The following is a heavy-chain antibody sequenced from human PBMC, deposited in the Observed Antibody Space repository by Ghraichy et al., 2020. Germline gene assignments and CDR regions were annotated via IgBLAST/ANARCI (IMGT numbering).Heavy chain of an antibody. CDR3: AREKDSSGRCGFFDP. V-gene: IGHV3-30*04. CDR2: ISHDGNSK. Sequence: GGSLRLSCAASGFNFNTNIIHWVRQAPGKGLEWVTAISHDGNSKYYADSVKDRFNISRDNSENTVYLQMNSLIAEDTAVYYCAREKDSSGRCGFFDPWGQGTLVTVSS. D-gene: IGHD3-22*01. J-gene: IGHJ5*02. CDR1: GFNFNTNI.